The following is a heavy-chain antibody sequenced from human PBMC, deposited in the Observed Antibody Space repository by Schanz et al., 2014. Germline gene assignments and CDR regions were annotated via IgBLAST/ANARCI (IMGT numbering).Heavy chain of an antibody. Sequence: VQLVESGGGVVQPGRSLRLSCAASGFTFSSYWMHWVRQAPGKGLVWVSRINSDDTTKTYADSVKGRFTISRDNSKNTLYLQMNSLRAEDTAVYYCIRGDIMVVPVAHFWGQGILVTVSS. D-gene: IGHD2-2*01. CDR2: INSDDTTK. J-gene: IGHJ4*02. CDR3: IRGDIMVVPVAHF. CDR1: GFTFSSYW. V-gene: IGHV3-74*03.